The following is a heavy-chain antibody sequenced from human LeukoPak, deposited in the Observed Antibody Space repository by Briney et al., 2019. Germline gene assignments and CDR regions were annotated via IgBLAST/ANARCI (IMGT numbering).Heavy chain of an antibody. V-gene: IGHV3-30*04. J-gene: IGHJ3*02. CDR3: ASDPTAAGTPVGAFDI. Sequence: GGSLRLSCAASGFTFSSYAMHWVRQAPGKGLEWVAVISYDGSNKYYADSVKGRFTISRHNSKNTLYLQMNSLRAEDTAVYYCASDPTAAGTPVGAFDIWGQGTMVTVSS. CDR2: ISYDGSNK. D-gene: IGHD6-13*01. CDR1: GFTFSSYA.